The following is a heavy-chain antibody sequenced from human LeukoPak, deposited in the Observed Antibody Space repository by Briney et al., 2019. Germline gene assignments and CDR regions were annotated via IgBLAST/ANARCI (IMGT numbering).Heavy chain of an antibody. J-gene: IGHJ4*02. V-gene: IGHV7-4-1*02. D-gene: IGHD3-10*01. CDR2: INTGTGNP. Sequence: ASVKVSCKTSGYTFTNYAMNWVRQAPGQGLEFMGWINTGTGNPTYAQGFTGRMIFSLDTSVRTAYLHINTLTPADTAVYLCATIGAHSFDDWGQGTLLTV. CDR1: GYTFTNYA. CDR3: ATIGAHSFDD.